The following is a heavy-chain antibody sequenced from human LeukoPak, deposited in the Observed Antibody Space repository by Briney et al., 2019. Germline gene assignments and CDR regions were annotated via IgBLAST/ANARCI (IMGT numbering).Heavy chain of an antibody. CDR3: ARGEHSTPHWYFDL. Sequence: PSETLSLTCTVSGRSMCSLYWRWLRQPPGKGLEWIGYIYYSGSTNYNPSLKSRVTISVDTSKNQFSLKLSSVTAADTAVYYCARGEHSTPHWYFDLWGRGTLVTVSS. V-gene: IGHV4-59*11. CDR2: IYYSGST. D-gene: IGHD2-2*01. J-gene: IGHJ2*01. CDR1: GRSMCSLY.